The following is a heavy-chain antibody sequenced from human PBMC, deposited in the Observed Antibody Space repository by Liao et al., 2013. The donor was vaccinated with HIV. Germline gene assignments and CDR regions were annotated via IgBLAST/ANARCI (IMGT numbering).Heavy chain of an antibody. V-gene: IGHV4-30-4*08. Sequence: VQLQESGPGMVKPSQTLSLTCSVSGDSISSVDYYWTWIRQPPGKGLEWIGFLYHSGRTYYNPSLKSRITISEDTSKNQFSLKLTPVTAADTAVYYCARGSLRFFESLPTDFDYWGQGTLVTVSS. D-gene: IGHD3-3*01. CDR3: ARGSLRFFESLPTDFDY. CDR2: LYHSGRT. J-gene: IGHJ4*02. CDR1: GDSISSVDYY.